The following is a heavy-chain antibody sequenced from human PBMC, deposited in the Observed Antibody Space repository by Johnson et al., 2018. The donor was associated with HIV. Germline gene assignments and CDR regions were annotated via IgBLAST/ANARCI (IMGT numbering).Heavy chain of an antibody. CDR3: ARSEYSSSWSNAFDI. V-gene: IGHV3-66*01. J-gene: IGHJ3*02. Sequence: MMLVESGGAVVQPGGSLRLSCAASGFTVSSNYMSWVRQAPGKGLEWVSVIYSGGNTYYADPAKGRLTISRDNSKNTLYLQMNSLRVEDTAVYYCARSEYSSSWSNAFDIWGQGTMVTVSS. CDR2: IYSGGNT. CDR1: GFTVSSNY. D-gene: IGHD6-13*01.